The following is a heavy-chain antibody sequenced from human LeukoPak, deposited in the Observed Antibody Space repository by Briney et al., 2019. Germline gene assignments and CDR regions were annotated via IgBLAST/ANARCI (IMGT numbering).Heavy chain of an antibody. CDR3: ARRPYCSSTSCYGAYYFDY. CDR2: ISYDGSNK. D-gene: IGHD2-2*01. V-gene: IGHV3-30*03. J-gene: IGHJ4*02. Sequence: GRSLRLSCAASGFTFSSYGMHWVRQAPGKGLEWVAVISYDGSNKYYADSVKGRFTISRDNSKNTLYLQTNSLRAEDTAVYYCARRPYCSSTSCYGAYYFDYWGQGTLVTVSS. CDR1: GFTFSSYG.